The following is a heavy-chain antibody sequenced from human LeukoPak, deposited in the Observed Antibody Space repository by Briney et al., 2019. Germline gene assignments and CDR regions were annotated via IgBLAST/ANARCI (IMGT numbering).Heavy chain of an antibody. D-gene: IGHD3-16*01. CDR3: TGDGFDS. CDR2: IKSKTDGCAT. CDR1: GFTFSNAW. V-gene: IGHV3-15*01. J-gene: IGHJ5*01. Sequence: KSGGSLRLSCAASGFTFSNAWLTWVRQAPGEGLEWVGRIKSKTDGCATDYSTPAKGRFTISRDDSKNNLYLQMNSLKTEDTAIYYWTGDGFDSWGQGTLVSVSS.